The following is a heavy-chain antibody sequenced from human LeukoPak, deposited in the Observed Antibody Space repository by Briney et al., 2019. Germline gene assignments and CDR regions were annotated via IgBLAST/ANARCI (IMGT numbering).Heavy chain of an antibody. CDR1: GFTFSSYS. Sequence: PGGSLRLSCAASGFTFSSYSVNWVRHAPGKGLEWVSSISSGSGYIYYSDSVKGRFTISRDNAKNSLYLQMSSLRAEDTAVYYCARLACSTSCYEIDYWGQGTLVTVSS. CDR3: ARLACSTSCYEIDY. V-gene: IGHV3-21*01. J-gene: IGHJ4*02. CDR2: ISSGSGYI. D-gene: IGHD2-2*01.